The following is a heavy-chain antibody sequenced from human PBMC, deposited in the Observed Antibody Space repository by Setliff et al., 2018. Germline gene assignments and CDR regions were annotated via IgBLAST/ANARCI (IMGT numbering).Heavy chain of an antibody. Sequence: PSETLSLTCRVSGGSVSTFYWTWIRQPPGKGLVWIGYIFTSGSTQYNPSLKSRATISRDTSKNQFSLKLSSVTAADTAVYYCARSEGRRDGYNWWGQGTLVTVSS. D-gene: IGHD5-12*01. CDR3: ARSEGRRDGYNW. J-gene: IGHJ4*02. CDR1: GGSVSTFY. CDR2: IFTSGST. V-gene: IGHV4-4*09.